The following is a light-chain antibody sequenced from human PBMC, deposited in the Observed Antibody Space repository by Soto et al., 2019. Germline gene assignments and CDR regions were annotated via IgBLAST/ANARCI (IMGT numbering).Light chain of an antibody. CDR2: DAS. Sequence: DIQMTQSPSSVSASVGDRITITCRASQDISNYLNWYQQKPGKAPKLLIYDASNLETGVPSRFSGSGSGTDFTFTISSLQPEDIATYYCQQYDNLPLTFGGGTKVDI. CDR1: QDISNY. J-gene: IGKJ4*01. CDR3: QQYDNLPLT. V-gene: IGKV1-33*01.